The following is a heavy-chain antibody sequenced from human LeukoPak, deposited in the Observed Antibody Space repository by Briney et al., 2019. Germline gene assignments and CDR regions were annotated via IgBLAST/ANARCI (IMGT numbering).Heavy chain of an antibody. CDR2: ISAYNGNT. V-gene: IGHV1-18*01. Sequence: ASVKVSCKASGYTFTSYGISWVRQAPGQGLEWMGWISAYNGNTNYAQKLQGRVTMTTDTSTSTAYMELRSLRSDDTAVYYCAREDNWNPGPYYYGVDVWGQGTTVTVSS. D-gene: IGHD1-20*01. J-gene: IGHJ6*02. CDR3: AREDNWNPGPYYYGVDV. CDR1: GYTFTSYG.